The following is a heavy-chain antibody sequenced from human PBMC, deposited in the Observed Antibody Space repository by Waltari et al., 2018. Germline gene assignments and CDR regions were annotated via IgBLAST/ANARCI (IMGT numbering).Heavy chain of an antibody. V-gene: IGHV3-73*01. CDR2: IKSKANNYAT. Sequence: EVQLVESGGALVRPGGSLKLACAASGFVFSDSAMHWVRQASGKGLEWVGRIKSKANNYATTYGASVKGRFTISRDDSHSTVYLQMNSLRTEDTAVYFCTSDTSRWDDYYHDYWGQGTLVTVSS. CDR1: GFVFSDSA. CDR3: TSDTSRWDDYYHDY. J-gene: IGHJ4*02. D-gene: IGHD1-1*01.